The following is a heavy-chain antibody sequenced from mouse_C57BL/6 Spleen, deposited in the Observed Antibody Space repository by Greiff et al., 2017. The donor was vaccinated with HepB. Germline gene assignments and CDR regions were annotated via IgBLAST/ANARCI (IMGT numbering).Heavy chain of an antibody. V-gene: IGHV2-2*01. CDR2: IWSGGST. Sequence: VKLVESGPGLVQPSQSLSITCTVSGFSLTSYGVHWVRQSPGKGLEWLGVIWSGGSTDYNAAFISRLSISKDNSKSQVFFKMNSLQADDTAIYYCAGGYYGKRGYFDVWGTGTTVTVSS. CDR3: AGGYYGKRGYFDV. J-gene: IGHJ1*03. CDR1: GFSLTSYG. D-gene: IGHD2-1*01.